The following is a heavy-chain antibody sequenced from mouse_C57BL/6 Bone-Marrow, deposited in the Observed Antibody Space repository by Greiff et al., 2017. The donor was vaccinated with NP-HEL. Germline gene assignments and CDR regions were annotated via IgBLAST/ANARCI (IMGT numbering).Heavy chain of an antibody. D-gene: IGHD1-1*01. V-gene: IGHV5-6*02. J-gene: IGHJ4*01. CDR3: ARQGYGRGYYAMDY. CDR1: GFTFSSYG. Sequence: DVMLVESGGDLVKPGGSLKLSCAASGFTFSSYGMSWVRQTPDKRLEWVATISSGGSYTYYPDSVKGRFTISRDNAKNTLYLQMSSLKSEDTAMYYCARQGYGRGYYAMDYWGQGTSVTVSS. CDR2: ISSGGSYT.